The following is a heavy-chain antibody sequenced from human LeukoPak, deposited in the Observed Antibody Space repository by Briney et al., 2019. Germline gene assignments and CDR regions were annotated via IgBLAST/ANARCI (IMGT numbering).Heavy chain of an antibody. CDR1: GFTFSSYW. V-gene: IGHV3-74*01. D-gene: IGHD3-10*01. CDR2: INSDGRST. J-gene: IGHJ4*02. Sequence: GGSLRLSCAASGFTFSSYWMHWVRQAPGKGVVWVSRINSDGRSTSYADSVKGRFTISRDNSKNTLYLQMTSLRAEDTAVYYCAISSSFTMVRGVTPDYWGQGNLVTVSS. CDR3: AISSSFTMVRGVTPDY.